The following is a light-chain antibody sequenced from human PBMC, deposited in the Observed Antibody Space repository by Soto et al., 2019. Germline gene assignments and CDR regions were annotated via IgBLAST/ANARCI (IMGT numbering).Light chain of an antibody. Sequence: EIVLTQSPDTLSLSPGERATLSCRASQSVVSNYLAWYQQKPGQAPRLLIYGASNRATGIPDRFSGSVSGTDLTLTISRLEPEDFAVFYCQQYVRSPYTFGQGTKVEIK. CDR2: GAS. CDR1: QSVVSNY. CDR3: QQYVRSPYT. J-gene: IGKJ2*01. V-gene: IGKV3-20*01.